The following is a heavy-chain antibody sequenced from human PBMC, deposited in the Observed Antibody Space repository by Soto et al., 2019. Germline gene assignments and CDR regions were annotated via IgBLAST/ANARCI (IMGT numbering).Heavy chain of an antibody. V-gene: IGHV4-39*01. J-gene: IGHJ6*02. Sequence: SETLSLTCTVSGGSISSSSYYWGWIRQPPGKGLEWIGSIYYSGSTYYNPSLKSRVTISVDTSKNQFSLKLSSVTAADTAVYYCARQGGWFGELLFYYYGMDVWGQGTTVTVSS. CDR3: ARQGGWFGELLFYYYGMDV. CDR1: GGSISSSSYY. CDR2: IYYSGST. D-gene: IGHD3-10*01.